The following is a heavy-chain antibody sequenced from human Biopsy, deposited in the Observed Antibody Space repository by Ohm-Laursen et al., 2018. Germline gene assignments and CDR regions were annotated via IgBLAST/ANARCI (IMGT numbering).Heavy chain of an antibody. V-gene: IGHV4-59*11. D-gene: IGHD4-23*01. CDR3: ARGSNDFGGLYFPR. CDR1: GGSISNHY. CDR2: ISYTGYT. J-gene: IGHJ4*02. Sequence: SHTLSLTCTVSGGSISNHYWSWIRQPAGKGLEWIGHISYTGYTSYNASLKSRVTISVDTSRNHFSLRLSSLTAADTAVYYCARGSNDFGGLYFPRWGQGTLLTVSS.